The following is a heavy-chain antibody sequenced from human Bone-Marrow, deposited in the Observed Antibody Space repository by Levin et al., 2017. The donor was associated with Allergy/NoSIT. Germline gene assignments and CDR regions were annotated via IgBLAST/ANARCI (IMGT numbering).Heavy chain of an antibody. J-gene: IGHJ4*02. CDR3: ARGVPSDY. CDR1: GGSIISSDW. V-gene: IGHV4-4*02. Sequence: KPSETLSLTCIVSGGSIISSDWWSWVRQPPGKGLEWIGEIYYTGSTKYNPSLKSRVTISVDSSKNQFSLHLSSMTAADTAVYYCARGVPSDYWGQGILVAVSS. CDR2: IYYTGST.